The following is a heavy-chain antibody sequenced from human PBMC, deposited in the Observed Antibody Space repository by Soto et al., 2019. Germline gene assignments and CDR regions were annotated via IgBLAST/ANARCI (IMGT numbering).Heavy chain of an antibody. Sequence: GGSLRLSCATSGFTFSSYAMPWGRPAPGKGLEWVAVISYDGSNKYYADSVKGRFTISRDNSKNTLYLQMHSLRAEDTAVYFCARGDYYDTSGPFSDAFDIWGQGTMVTVSS. J-gene: IGHJ3*02. V-gene: IGHV3-30*04. CDR2: ISYDGSNK. CDR1: GFTFSSYA. CDR3: ARGDYYDTSGPFSDAFDI. D-gene: IGHD3-22*01.